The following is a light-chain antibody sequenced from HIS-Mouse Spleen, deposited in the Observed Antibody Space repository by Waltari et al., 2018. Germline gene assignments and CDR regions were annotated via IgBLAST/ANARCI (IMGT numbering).Light chain of an antibody. V-gene: IGKV1-39*01. CDR1: QSISSY. J-gene: IGKJ3*01. Sequence: EIQMTQSPSSLSASVGDRVTITCRASQSISSYLNWYQQKPGKAPKLLIYAASSFQSGVPSRFSGSGSLTEFTLTISSLQPEDFATYYCQQSYSTPPITFGPGTKVDIK. CDR2: AAS. CDR3: QQSYSTPPIT.